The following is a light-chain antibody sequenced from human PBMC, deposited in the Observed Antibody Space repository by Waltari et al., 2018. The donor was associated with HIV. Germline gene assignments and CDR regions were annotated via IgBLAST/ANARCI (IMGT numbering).Light chain of an antibody. CDR3: QQLNSFPLIT. Sequence: DIQLTQSPSFLSASVGDRVTITCRASQGISSSLAWYQQKPGKAPKLLSYTASTLQTGVPSRFSGSGSGTEFTLTISSLQPEDLATYYCQQLNSFPLITFGQGTRLEIK. CDR1: QGISSS. CDR2: TAS. V-gene: IGKV1-9*01. J-gene: IGKJ5*01.